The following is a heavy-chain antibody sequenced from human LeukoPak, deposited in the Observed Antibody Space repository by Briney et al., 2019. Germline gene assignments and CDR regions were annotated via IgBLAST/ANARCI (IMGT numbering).Heavy chain of an antibody. Sequence: SETLSLTCAVYGGSFTGYYWSWIRQPPGKGLEWIGEINHSGSTNYNPSLKSRVTISVDTSKNQFSLKLSSVTAADTAVYYCARSGYSYGLDYWGQGTLVTVSS. CDR1: GGSFTGYY. D-gene: IGHD5-18*01. V-gene: IGHV4-34*01. J-gene: IGHJ4*02. CDR3: ARSGYSYGLDY. CDR2: INHSGST.